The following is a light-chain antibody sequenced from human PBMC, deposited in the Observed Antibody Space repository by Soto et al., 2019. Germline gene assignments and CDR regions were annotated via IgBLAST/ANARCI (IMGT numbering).Light chain of an antibody. CDR3: QESYSFLWGT. CDR1: QSISTS. V-gene: IGKV1-39*01. J-gene: IGKJ1*01. CDR2: GAS. Sequence: DIQMTQSPSSLSASVGDRVTITCRTSQSISTSLNWYQQKAGKAPKLLIYGASTLQSGVPLRFSGSGSGTDFTLTISSLQREDFATYDCQESYSFLWGTCGQGTKVDIK.